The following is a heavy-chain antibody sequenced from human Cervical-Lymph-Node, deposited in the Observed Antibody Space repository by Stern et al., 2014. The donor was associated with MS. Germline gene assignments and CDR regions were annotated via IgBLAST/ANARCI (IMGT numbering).Heavy chain of an antibody. Sequence: VQLVQSGPGLVKPSETLSLTCTVSGGSISTYYWSWIRQPPGKGLQWIGYISYSGSTDYNPSLKSRVTISVDASKNQFSLKLTSVTAADTAVYYCARVGSSSWPLEYWGQGTLVTVSS. CDR2: ISYSGST. D-gene: IGHD6-13*01. V-gene: IGHV4-59*01. CDR1: GGSISTYY. J-gene: IGHJ4*02. CDR3: ARVGSSSWPLEY.